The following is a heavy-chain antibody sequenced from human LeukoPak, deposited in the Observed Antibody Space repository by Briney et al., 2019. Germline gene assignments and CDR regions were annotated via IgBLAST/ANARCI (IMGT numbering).Heavy chain of an antibody. V-gene: IGHV4-59*08. J-gene: IGHJ4*02. Sequence: SETLSLTCSVSGDSISPHYWSWIRQPPEKGLEWIGYIHYTGNTNYNPSLKSRVTISVDTSTNQFSLRLSSVTAADTAVYYCARFSGYDDTGHHYLDNGGQGTLVGVPS. CDR1: GDSISPHY. D-gene: IGHD3-22*01. CDR3: ARFSGYDDTGHHYLDN. CDR2: IHYTGNT.